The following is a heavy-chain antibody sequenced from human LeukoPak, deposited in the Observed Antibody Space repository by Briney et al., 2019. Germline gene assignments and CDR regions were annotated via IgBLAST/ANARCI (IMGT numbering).Heavy chain of an antibody. CDR1: GFPFASYV. CDR3: ARDQDWAFDL. D-gene: IGHD3-9*01. V-gene: IGHV3-48*02. Sequence: PGGSLRLSCEGSGFPFASYVMSWVRQAPGKGLEWIAYINHDAEMIFYPDFVKGRFTISRDNAKKSLYLQMNALRYEDTAIYYCARDQDWAFDLWGQGTLVTVSS. CDR2: INHDAEMI. J-gene: IGHJ4*02.